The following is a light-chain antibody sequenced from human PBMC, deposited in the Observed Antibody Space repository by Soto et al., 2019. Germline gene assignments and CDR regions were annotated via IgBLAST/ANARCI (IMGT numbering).Light chain of an antibody. V-gene: IGKV4-1*01. J-gene: IGKJ1*01. CDR3: QQYCSSPWT. CDR1: QSVLYSSSNKNY. CDR2: WAS. Sequence: DIVMTQSPDSLAVSLGERATINCRSSQSVLYSSSNKNYLAWYQQKPGQPPKLLIYWASTRESGVPDRFSGSGSGTDFTLTISSLQAEDVAVYYCQQYCSSPWTFGQGTKVEF.